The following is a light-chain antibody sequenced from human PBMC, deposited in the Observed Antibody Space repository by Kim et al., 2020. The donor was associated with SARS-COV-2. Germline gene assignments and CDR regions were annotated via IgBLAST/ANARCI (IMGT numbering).Light chain of an antibody. V-gene: IGKV3-20*01. CDR1: HSVINNY. CDR3: QQYYGSPLT. Sequence: EIVLTQSPATLSLSPGERGTLSCRASHSVINNYLAWYQQKPGQAPTLLIYGASSRATGIPDRFSDSGSGTDFTLTINRLEPEDFAVYYCQQYYGSPLTFGGGTKVDIK. J-gene: IGKJ4*01. CDR2: GAS.